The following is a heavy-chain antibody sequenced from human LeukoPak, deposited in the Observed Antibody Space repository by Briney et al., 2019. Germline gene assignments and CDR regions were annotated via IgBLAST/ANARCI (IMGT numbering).Heavy chain of an antibody. CDR2: IWSDGTEK. CDR1: GFTYSHYG. J-gene: IGHJ4*02. D-gene: IGHD4-11*01. CDR3: AKDAQRGFDYSNSLEY. Sequence: GRSLRLSCAASGFTYSHYGMHWDRQAPGKGLEWVAVIWSDGTEKYYADAVKGRFTISRDNSRNTLYLQMNSLRGEDTAVYYCAKDAQRGFDYSNSLEYWGQGTLVTVSS. V-gene: IGHV3-33*06.